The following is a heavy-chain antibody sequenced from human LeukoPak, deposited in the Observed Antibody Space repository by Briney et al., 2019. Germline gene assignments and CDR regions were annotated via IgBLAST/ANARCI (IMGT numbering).Heavy chain of an antibody. V-gene: IGHV3-23*01. D-gene: IGHD5-18*01. CDR3: AKVSTDMQLWVLDY. J-gene: IGHJ4*02. CDR1: GFTFSSYA. CDR2: ISGSGGST. Sequence: GGSLRLSCAASGFTFSSYAMTWVRQAPGKGLEWVSLISGSGGSTYYADSVKGRFTISRDNSKNTLYLQMNSLRAEDTAVYYCAKVSTDMQLWVLDYWGQGTLVTVSS.